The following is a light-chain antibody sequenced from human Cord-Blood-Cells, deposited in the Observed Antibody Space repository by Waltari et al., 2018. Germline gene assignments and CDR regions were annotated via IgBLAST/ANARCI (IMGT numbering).Light chain of an antibody. CDR3: QQYGSSPIA. CDR2: GAS. CDR1: QSVSSSY. J-gene: IGKJ5*01. Sequence: EIVLTQSPGTLSLSPGERATLSCRDSQSVSSSYLAWYQQKPGQAPRLLIYGASSSATGIPNRFSGSGSGTDFTLTISRLEPEDFAVYYCQQYGSSPIAFGQGTRLEIK. V-gene: IGKV3-20*01.